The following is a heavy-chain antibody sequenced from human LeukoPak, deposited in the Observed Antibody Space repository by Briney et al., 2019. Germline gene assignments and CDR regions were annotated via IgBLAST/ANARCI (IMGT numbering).Heavy chain of an antibody. V-gene: IGHV3-66*01. CDR2: IYIGVIT. D-gene: IGHD2-21*02. CDR3: ARFRVVTALEGVYY. CDR1: GFTVSSNY. Sequence: GGSLRLSCAAYGFTVSSNYMSWVRQAQGKGLEWVSVIYIGVITYYADSVTGRFTISRDNSNTTLYLQMNSLRAEDTAVYYCARFRVVTALEGVYYWGQGTLVTVSS. J-gene: IGHJ4*02.